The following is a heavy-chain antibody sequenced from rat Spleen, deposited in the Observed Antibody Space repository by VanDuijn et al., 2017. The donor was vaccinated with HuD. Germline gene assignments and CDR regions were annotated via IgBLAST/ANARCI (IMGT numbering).Heavy chain of an antibody. CDR3: ARLDGYNYLYYFDY. V-gene: IGHV5-7*01. D-gene: IGHD1-9*01. CDR2: ISYDGSST. J-gene: IGHJ2*01. CDR1: GFTFSNYD. Sequence: EVQLVESGGGLVQPGRSMKLSCAASGFTFSNYDMAWVRQAPKKGLEWVATISYDGSSTNYRDSVKGRFTISRDNAKSTLYLQMDSLRSEDTATYYCARLDGYNYLYYFDYWGQGVMVTVSS.